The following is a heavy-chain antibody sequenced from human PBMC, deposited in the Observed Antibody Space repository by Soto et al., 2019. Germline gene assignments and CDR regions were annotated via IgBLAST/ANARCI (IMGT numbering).Heavy chain of an antibody. J-gene: IGHJ3*02. Sequence: PVGSLRLSCAASGFTFSSYAMSWVRQAPGKGLEWVSAISGSGGSTYYADSVKGRFTISRDNSKNTLYLQMNSLRAEDTAVYYCASNWEYSRSSKGYDAFDIWGEGTMVTVSS. CDR2: ISGSGGST. CDR3: ASNWEYSRSSKGYDAFDI. D-gene: IGHD6-6*01. V-gene: IGHV3-23*01. CDR1: GFTFSSYA.